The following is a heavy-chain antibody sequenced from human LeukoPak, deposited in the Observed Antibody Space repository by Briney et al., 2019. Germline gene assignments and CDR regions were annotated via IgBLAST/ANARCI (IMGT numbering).Heavy chain of an antibody. V-gene: IGHV4-4*07. CDR3: AVRPLTYYYDSSGPRLSDAFDI. D-gene: IGHD3-22*01. J-gene: IGHJ3*02. CDR1: GGSISSYY. CDR2: IYTSGST. Sequence: PSETLSLTCTVSGGSISSYYWSWIRQPAGKGLEWIGRIYTSGSTNYNPSLKSRVTMSVDTSKNQFSLKLSSVTAADTAVYYCAVRPLTYYYDSSGPRLSDAFDIWGQGTMVTVSS.